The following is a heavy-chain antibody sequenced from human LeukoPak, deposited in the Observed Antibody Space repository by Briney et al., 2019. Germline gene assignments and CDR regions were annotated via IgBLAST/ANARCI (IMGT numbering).Heavy chain of an antibody. D-gene: IGHD2-15*01. J-gene: IGHJ6*03. CDR1: GFTFGIYA. CDR3: ARAKYCSGGSCENYNYMDV. Sequence: GGSLRLSCAASGFTFGIYAMNWVRQAPGKGLEWVSYIGPSGSNIYYADSVKGRFTISRDNAKDSLYLQMNSLRAEDTAVYYCARAKYCSGGSCENYNYMDVWGKGTTVTVSS. V-gene: IGHV3-48*01. CDR2: IGPSGSNI.